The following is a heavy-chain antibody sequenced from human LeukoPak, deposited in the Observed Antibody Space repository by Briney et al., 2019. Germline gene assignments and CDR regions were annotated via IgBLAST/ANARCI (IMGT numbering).Heavy chain of an antibody. Sequence: ASVKVSCKASGYGFASLWVHWVRQAPGQGLEWVGYISPNSGDTGLAQKFQGRVTLTRDTSISTVYMEFNGLTSDDTAVYFCARDYPHQRFDIWGQRTLVTVSS. CDR1: GYGFASLW. J-gene: IGHJ4*02. D-gene: IGHD2-2*01. CDR2: ISPNSGDT. CDR3: ARDYPHQRFDI. V-gene: IGHV1-2*02.